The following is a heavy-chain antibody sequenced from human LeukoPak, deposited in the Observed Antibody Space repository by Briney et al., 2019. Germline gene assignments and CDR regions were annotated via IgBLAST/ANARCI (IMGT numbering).Heavy chain of an antibody. V-gene: IGHV4-61*02. CDR2: ISSSGST. CDR1: GDSISSDDYY. Sequence: SQTLSLTCTVSGDSISSDDYYWSWIRQPAGKGLEWIGRISSSGSTNYNPSLKSRVTISVDTSKNQFSLKLSPVTAADTAVYYCARVVYSGYDFRGAMDVWGKGTTVTVSS. CDR3: ARVVYSGYDFRGAMDV. J-gene: IGHJ6*03. D-gene: IGHD5-12*01.